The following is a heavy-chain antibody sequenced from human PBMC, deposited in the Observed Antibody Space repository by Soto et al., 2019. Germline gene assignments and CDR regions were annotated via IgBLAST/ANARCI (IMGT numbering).Heavy chain of an antibody. CDR3: ASNSYGYTFYAY. Sequence: SETLSLTCTVSGGSISSSSYYWGWIRQPPGKGLEWIGSIYYSGSTYYNPSLKSRVTISADTSKNQFSLKLSSVTAADTAVYYCASNSYGYTFYAYWGQGTLVTVSS. D-gene: IGHD5-18*01. J-gene: IGHJ4*02. V-gene: IGHV4-39*01. CDR2: IYYSGST. CDR1: GGSISSSSYY.